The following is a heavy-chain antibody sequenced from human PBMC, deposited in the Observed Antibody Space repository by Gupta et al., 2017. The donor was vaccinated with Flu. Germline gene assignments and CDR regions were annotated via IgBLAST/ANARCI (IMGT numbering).Heavy chain of an antibody. Sequence: EVQLVESGGGLVQPGGSLRPSCAASGFNSSRSWMNWVRLAPGKGLGWVAAVNEDGSDTYFVDSVKGRFTISRDNAKSVLYLQLNSLRVDDTAVYYCVRDQGFCSGGNCYSVNDYWGQGTLVTVSS. J-gene: IGHJ4*02. CDR2: VNEDGSDT. CDR3: VRDQGFCSGGNCYSVNDY. D-gene: IGHD2-15*01. CDR1: GFNSSRSW. V-gene: IGHV3-7*03.